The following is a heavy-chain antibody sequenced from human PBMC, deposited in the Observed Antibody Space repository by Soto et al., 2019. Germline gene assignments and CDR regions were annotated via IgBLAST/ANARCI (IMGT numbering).Heavy chain of an antibody. CDR2: MNPNSGNT. J-gene: IGHJ6*03. D-gene: IGHD6-13*01. V-gene: IGHV1-8*01. CDR1: GYTFTSYD. CDR3: AGSYSSSYGYYYYYYMDV. Sequence: ASVKVSCKASGYTFTSYDINWVRQATGQGLEWMGWMNPNSGNTGYAQKFQGRVTMTRNTSISTAYMELGSLRSEDTAVYYCAGSYSSSYGYYYYYYMDVWGKGTTVTVSS.